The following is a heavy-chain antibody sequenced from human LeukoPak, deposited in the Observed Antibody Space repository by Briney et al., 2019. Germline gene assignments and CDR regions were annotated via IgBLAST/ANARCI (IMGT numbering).Heavy chain of an antibody. CDR1: GFTFSNYW. CDR3: ARDLMVGSPFDS. V-gene: IGHV3-74*01. D-gene: IGHD2-8*01. Sequence: PGGCLRLSCATSGFTFSNYWMHWVRQTPGKGLVWVSRINTDGSTSYADSVKGRFTISRDNAKNTLYLQVNSLRAEDTAVYYCARDLMVGSPFDSWGQGTLVTVSS. CDR2: INTDGST. J-gene: IGHJ4*02.